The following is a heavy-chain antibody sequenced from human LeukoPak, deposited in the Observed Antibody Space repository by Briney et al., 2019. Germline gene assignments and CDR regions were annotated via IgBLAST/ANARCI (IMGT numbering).Heavy chain of an antibody. CDR3: ARPHRGYSYGFDY. V-gene: IGHV4-39*01. CDR2: IYYSGST. CDR1: GGSISSSSYY. D-gene: IGHD5-18*01. J-gene: IGHJ4*02. Sequence: PSETLSLTCTVSGGSISSSSYYWGWIRQPPGKGLEWIGSIYYSGSTYYNPSLKSRVTISVDTSENQFSLKLSSVTAADTAVYYCARPHRGYSYGFDYWGREPWSPSPQ.